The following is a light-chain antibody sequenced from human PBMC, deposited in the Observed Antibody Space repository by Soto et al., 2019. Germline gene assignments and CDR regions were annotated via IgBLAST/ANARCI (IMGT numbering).Light chain of an antibody. CDR2: GAS. CDR3: QQYGSSTGT. Sequence: EIVLTQSPGTLSLSPGERATLSCRASQIVSSSYLAWYQQKPGQAPRLLIYGASSRATGIPDRFSGSGSGTDFTLTISRLETEDFAVYYCQQYGSSTGTFGQGTKLEIK. CDR1: QIVSSSY. J-gene: IGKJ2*01. V-gene: IGKV3-20*01.